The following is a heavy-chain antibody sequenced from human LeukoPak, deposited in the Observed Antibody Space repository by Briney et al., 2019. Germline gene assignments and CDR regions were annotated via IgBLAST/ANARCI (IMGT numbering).Heavy chain of an antibody. CDR2: ISGSGGST. J-gene: IGHJ6*02. CDR3: AKDPYDYYYYGMDV. Sequence: GSLRLSCAASGFPFSSYAMSWVRQAPGKGLEWVSAISGSGGSTYYADSVKGRFTISRDNSKNTLYLQMNSLRAEDTAVYYCAKDPYDYYYYGMDVWGQGTTVTVSS. V-gene: IGHV3-23*01. CDR1: GFPFSSYA. D-gene: IGHD3-3*01.